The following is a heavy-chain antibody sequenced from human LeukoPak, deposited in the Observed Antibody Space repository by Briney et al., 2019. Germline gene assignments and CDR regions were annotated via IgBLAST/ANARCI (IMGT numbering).Heavy chain of an antibody. CDR1: GFTFSSYT. CDR2: ISSSGTSI. CDR3: AKDYRERTSSPNWFDP. Sequence: GGSLRLSCAASGFTFSSYTMNWVRQAPGKGLEWVSSISSSGTSIFYADSVKGRFAISGDNAKNSLYLQMNSLRAEDTAVYYCAKDYRERTSSPNWFDPWGQGTLVTVSS. D-gene: IGHD2-2*01. J-gene: IGHJ5*02. V-gene: IGHV3-21*01.